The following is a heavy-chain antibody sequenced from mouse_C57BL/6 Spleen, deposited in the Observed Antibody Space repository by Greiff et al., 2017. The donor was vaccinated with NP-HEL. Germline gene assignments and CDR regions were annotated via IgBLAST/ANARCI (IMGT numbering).Heavy chain of an antibody. CDR3: AREDDGYWGY. CDR2: ISDGGSYT. V-gene: IGHV5-4*01. D-gene: IGHD2-3*01. J-gene: IGHJ2*01. CDR1: GFTFSSYA. Sequence: EVKLVESGGGLVKPGGSLKLSCAASGFTFSSYAMSWVRQTPEKRLEWVATISDGGSYTYYPDNVKGRFTISRDNAKNNLYLQMSHLKSEDTAMYDCAREDDGYWGYWGQGTTLTVSS.